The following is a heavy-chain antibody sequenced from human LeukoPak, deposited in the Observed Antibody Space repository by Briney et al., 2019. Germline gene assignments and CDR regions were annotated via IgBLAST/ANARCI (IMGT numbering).Heavy chain of an antibody. V-gene: IGHV3-21*01. J-gene: IGHJ4*02. CDR3: ARRGDSPMIGDH. CDR1: GFTFSSYG. D-gene: IGHD3-10*02. CDR2: LSNTGNI. Sequence: NTGGSLRLSCAASGFTFSSYGMNWVRQAPGKGLEWLSYLSNTGNIHYAQPVKGRLTISKENAKSSLYLQMDGLRAEDTAVYYCARRGDSPMIGDHWGQGILVTVAS.